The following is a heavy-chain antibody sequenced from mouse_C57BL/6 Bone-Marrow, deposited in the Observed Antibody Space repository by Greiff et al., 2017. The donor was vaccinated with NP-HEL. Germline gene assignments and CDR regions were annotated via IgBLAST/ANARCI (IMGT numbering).Heavy chain of an antibody. D-gene: IGHD2-3*01. Sequence: EVKLVESGTVLARPGASVKMSCKTSGYTFTSYWMHWVKQRPGQGLEWIGAIYPGNSDTSYNQKFKGKAKLTAVTSASTAYMELSSLTNEDSAVYYCTRDGAYDGPAWFAYWGQGTLVTVSA. CDR2: IYPGNSDT. CDR3: TRDGAYDGPAWFAY. J-gene: IGHJ3*01. V-gene: IGHV1-5*01. CDR1: GYTFTSYW.